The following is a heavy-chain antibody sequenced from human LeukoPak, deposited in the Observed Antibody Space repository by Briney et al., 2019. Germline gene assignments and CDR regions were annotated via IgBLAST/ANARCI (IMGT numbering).Heavy chain of an antibody. CDR3: ARGGPPADY. J-gene: IGHJ4*02. V-gene: IGHV4-38-2*02. CDR1: GYSISSGYY. Sequence: SETLSLTCTVSGYSISSGYYWGWIRQPPGKGLEWIGSIYHSGSTYYNPSLKSRVTISVDTSKNQFSLKLSSVTAADTAVYYCARGGPPADYWGQGTLVTVSS. CDR2: IYHSGST.